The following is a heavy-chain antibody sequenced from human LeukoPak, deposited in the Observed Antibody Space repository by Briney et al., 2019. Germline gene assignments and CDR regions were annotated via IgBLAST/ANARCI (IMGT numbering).Heavy chain of an antibody. Sequence: GGSLRLSCAASRFTFSSYWMSWVRQAPGNGREWVANIKQDGSETYYVNSVRGRFTISRDNAKNSLYLQMNSLRAEDTAVYYCAREGRAAAASFDFWGQGTLVTVSS. CDR2: IKQDGSET. J-gene: IGHJ4*02. CDR3: AREGRAAAASFDF. V-gene: IGHV3-7*04. CDR1: RFTFSSYW. D-gene: IGHD6-13*01.